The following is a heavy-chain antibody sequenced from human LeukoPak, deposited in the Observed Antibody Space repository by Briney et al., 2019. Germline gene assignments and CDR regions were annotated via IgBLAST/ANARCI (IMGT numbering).Heavy chain of an antibody. CDR1: GGSIRSYY. J-gene: IGHJ4*02. CDR2: IYTSGST. D-gene: IGHD3-10*01. CDR3: AREDYYYYGSQIYYFDY. V-gene: IGHV4-4*07. Sequence: SETLSLTCNVSGGSIRSYYWSWIRQPARKGLEWIGRIYTSGSTNYNPSLKSRVTMSVDTSKNQFSLKLSSVTAADTAVYYCAREDYYYYGSQIYYFDYWGQGILVTVSS.